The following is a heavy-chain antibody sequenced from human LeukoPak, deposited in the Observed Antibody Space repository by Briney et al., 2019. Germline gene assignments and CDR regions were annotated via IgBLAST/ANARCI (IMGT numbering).Heavy chain of an antibody. CDR1: GHGFTGYH. J-gene: IGHJ5*02. D-gene: IGHD6-25*01. CDR3: VGEAAGGFDR. Sequence: ASVQVSCKASGHGFTGYHIHWVRQAPGQGLEWMAWMNTNDGGISYAQRIQGRVTVTRDTSISTAYMELSGLRSDDTATYYCVGEAAGGFDRWGQGSPVTVSS. V-gene: IGHV1-2*02. CDR2: MNTNDGGI.